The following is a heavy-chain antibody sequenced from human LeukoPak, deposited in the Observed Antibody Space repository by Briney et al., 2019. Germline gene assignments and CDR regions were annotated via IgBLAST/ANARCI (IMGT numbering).Heavy chain of an antibody. CDR2: IYYSGST. CDR3: ARALRYFGDAFDI. V-gene: IGHV4-39*07. J-gene: IGHJ3*02. D-gene: IGHD3-9*01. Sequence: SETLSLTCIVSGGSISSSTYYWGWIRQPPGKGLEWIGSIYYSGSTYYNPSLKSRVSISVDMSKNQFSLKLSSVTAADTAIYYCARALRYFGDAFDIWGQGTMVTVSS. CDR1: GGSISSSTYY.